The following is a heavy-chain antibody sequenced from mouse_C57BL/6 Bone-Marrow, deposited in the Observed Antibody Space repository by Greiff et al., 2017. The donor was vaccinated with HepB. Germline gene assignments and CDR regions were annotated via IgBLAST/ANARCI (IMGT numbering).Heavy chain of an antibody. V-gene: IGHV5-16*01. CDR3: ARGELDY. CDR2: INYDGSST. Sequence: EVMLVESEGGLVQPGSSMKLSCTASGFTFSDYYMAWVRQVPEKGLEWVANINYDGSSTYYLDSLKSRFIISRDNAKNILYLQMSSLKSEDTATYYCARGELDYWGQGTTLTVSS. J-gene: IGHJ2*01. CDR1: GFTFSDYY.